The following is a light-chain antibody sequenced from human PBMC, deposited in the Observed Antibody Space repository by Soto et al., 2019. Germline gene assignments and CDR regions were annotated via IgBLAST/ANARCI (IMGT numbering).Light chain of an antibody. V-gene: IGKV3-20*01. CDR2: GAS. Sequence: IVLTQSPGTLSLSSGERATLSCRARQSVRSTYLAWYQQKPGQAPRLLIYGASSRATGIPDRFGGSGSGTDFTLTISRLEPEDFAVYYCQQYASSPLTFGGGTKVEIK. CDR1: QSVRSTY. CDR3: QQYASSPLT. J-gene: IGKJ4*01.